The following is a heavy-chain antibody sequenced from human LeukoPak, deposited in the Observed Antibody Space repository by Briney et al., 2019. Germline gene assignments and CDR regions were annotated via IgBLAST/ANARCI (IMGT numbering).Heavy chain of an antibody. CDR1: GYTLTELS. CDR2: FDPEDGET. J-gene: IGHJ4*02. V-gene: IGHV1-24*01. D-gene: IGHD3-22*01. Sequence: ASVKVSCKVSGYTLTELSMHWVRQAPGKGLEWMGGFDPEDGETIYAQKFQGRVTMTEDTSTDTAYMELSSLRSEDTAVYYCALIGYYYDGVDYWGQGTLVIVSS. CDR3: ALIGYYYDGVDY.